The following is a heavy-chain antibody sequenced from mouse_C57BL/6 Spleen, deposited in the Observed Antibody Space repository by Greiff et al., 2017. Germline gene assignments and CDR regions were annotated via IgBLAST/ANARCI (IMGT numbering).Heavy chain of an antibody. CDR1: GYAFSSSW. CDR3: ARYYGSSYGFAY. D-gene: IGHD1-1*01. CDR2: IYPGDGDT. V-gene: IGHV1-82*01. Sequence: VQLQQSGPELVKPGASVKISCKASGYAFSSSWMHWVKQRPGKGLEWIGRIYPGDGDTNYNGKFKGKATLTADKSSSTAYMQLSSLTSEDSAVYFCARYYGSSYGFAYWGQGTLVTVSA. J-gene: IGHJ3*01.